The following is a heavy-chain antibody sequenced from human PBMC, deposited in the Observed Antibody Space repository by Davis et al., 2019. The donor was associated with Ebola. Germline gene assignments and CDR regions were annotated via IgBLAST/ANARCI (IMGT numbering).Heavy chain of an antibody. J-gene: IGHJ6*04. Sequence: GESLKISCAASGFTFSSYAMHWVRQAPGKGLEWVADICYDGSNKYYADSVKGRFTISRDNSKNTLYLQMNSLRAKDTAVYDCAREYGDYEYYCYGMDVWGKGTTVTGSS. CDR2: ICYDGSNK. CDR1: GFTFSSYA. CDR3: AREYGDYEYYCYGMDV. D-gene: IGHD4-17*01. V-gene: IGHV3-30*04.